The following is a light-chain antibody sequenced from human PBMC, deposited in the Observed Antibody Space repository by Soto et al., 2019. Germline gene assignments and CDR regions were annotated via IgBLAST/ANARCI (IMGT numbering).Light chain of an antibody. Sequence: DIQMTPSPSTLYASVGDRVIITCRASPSISSWLAWYQQKPGTAPKLLIYKASTLQSGVPSRFSGSGSGTEFTLTISSLQPDDSATDYCQQYSDNWTFGQGTKVEIK. V-gene: IGKV1-5*03. CDR2: KAS. J-gene: IGKJ1*01. CDR3: QQYSDNWT. CDR1: PSISSW.